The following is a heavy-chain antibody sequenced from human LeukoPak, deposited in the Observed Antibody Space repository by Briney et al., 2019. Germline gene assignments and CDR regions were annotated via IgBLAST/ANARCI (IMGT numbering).Heavy chain of an antibody. CDR3: AKDVNSYCIGDCSDY. Sequence: TGGSLRLSCAASGFTVSSNYMSWVRQAPGKGLVWVSVIYSGGSTYYADSVKGRFTISRDNSKNTVSLEINMRAEDTAVYYCAKDVNSYCIGDCSDYWGQGTLVTVPS. V-gene: IGHV3-53*05. J-gene: IGHJ4*02. CDR2: IYSGGST. CDR1: GFTVSSNY. D-gene: IGHD2-21*01.